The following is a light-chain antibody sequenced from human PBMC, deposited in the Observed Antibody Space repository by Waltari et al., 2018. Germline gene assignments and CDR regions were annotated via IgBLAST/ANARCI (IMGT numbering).Light chain of an antibody. CDR1: QSISSH. CDR3: QQYNNWPLT. V-gene: IGKV3-15*01. J-gene: IGKJ4*01. Sequence: ETVMTQSPATLSAFPGERVTLSCGASQSISSHLAWYQQKPGQPPRLISYSASSRATGVPVRLSGSGSGTVFTLTISSLQSEDFAVYYCQQYNNWPLTFGGGTKVEL. CDR2: SAS.